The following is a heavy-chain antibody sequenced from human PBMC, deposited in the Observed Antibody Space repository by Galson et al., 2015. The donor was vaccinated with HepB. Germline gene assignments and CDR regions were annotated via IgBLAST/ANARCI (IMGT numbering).Heavy chain of an antibody. CDR1: GFNFGTFW. Sequence: SLRLSCAASGFNFGTFWLSWVRQAPGKGLEWVASVKQDGSGAYVDSVKGRFTISRDNAKNSLYLQMNSLRAVDAAVYYCARDRNYGVPAAAHGFDHWGEGTLVSVST. CDR2: VKQDGSGA. CDR3: ARDRNYGVPAAAHGFDH. V-gene: IGHV3-7*01. D-gene: IGHD2-2*01. J-gene: IGHJ5*02.